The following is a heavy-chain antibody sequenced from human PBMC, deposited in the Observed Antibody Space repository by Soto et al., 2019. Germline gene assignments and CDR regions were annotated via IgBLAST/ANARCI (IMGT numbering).Heavy chain of an antibody. J-gene: IGHJ5*02. Sequence: QVQLVQSGAEVKKPGASVKVSCKASGYTFTSYYMHWVRQAPGQGLEWMGIIDPSGGGTSYAQKFQGSLNMTRDTSTSTVYMELSSLRSEDTAVYYCARDRVDCSGGNCWRSVEDTWGQGTLVTVSS. CDR1: GYTFTSYY. D-gene: IGHD2-15*01. CDR2: IDPSGGGT. V-gene: IGHV1-46*01. CDR3: ARDRVDCSGGNCWRSVEDT.